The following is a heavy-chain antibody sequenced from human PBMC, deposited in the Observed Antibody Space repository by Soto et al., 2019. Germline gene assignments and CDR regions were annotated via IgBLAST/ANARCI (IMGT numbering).Heavy chain of an antibody. D-gene: IGHD6-13*01. CDR2: IIPIFGTA. V-gene: IGHV1-69*01. Sequence: QVQLVQSGAEVKKPGSSVEVSCKASGGTFSSYAISWVRQAPGQGLEWLGGIIPIFGTANYAQKFQSRVTISADEPTSTAYMELSSLRSEDTAVYYRARVEVAGQQLGYYFDYWGQGTLVTVSS. CDR1: GGTFSSYA. J-gene: IGHJ4*02. CDR3: ARVEVAGQQLGYYFDY.